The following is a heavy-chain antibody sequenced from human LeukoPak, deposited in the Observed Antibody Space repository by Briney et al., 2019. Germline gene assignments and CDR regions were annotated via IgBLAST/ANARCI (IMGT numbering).Heavy chain of an antibody. CDR1: GFTFSNYA. D-gene: IGHD3-9*01. Sequence: TGGSLRLFCAASGFTFSNYAMSWLRQAPGKGLEGVSAILGSGGSTYYADSVKGRFTVSRDNSKSTLYLQMNSLRAEDTALYYCAKWGDYDVLTGYYVPDYWGQGTLVTVSS. J-gene: IGHJ4*02. CDR3: AKWGDYDVLTGYYVPDY. V-gene: IGHV3-23*01. CDR2: ILGSGGST.